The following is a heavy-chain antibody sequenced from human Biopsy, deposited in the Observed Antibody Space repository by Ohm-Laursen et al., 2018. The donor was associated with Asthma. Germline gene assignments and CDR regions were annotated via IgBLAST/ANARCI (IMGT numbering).Heavy chain of an antibody. CDR3: AREATSGEVPFGYFYALDV. Sequence: SSVKVSCKAYGDSFISYAISWVRQAPGQGLEWMGGLIPVLGTPDHAQMFEGRVTITADESTSTAYMELSSLRSEDTAVYYCAREATSGEVPFGYFYALDVWGEGTTVTVSS. V-gene: IGHV1-69*01. J-gene: IGHJ6*04. CDR1: GDSFISYA. CDR2: LIPVLGTP. D-gene: IGHD2-2*01.